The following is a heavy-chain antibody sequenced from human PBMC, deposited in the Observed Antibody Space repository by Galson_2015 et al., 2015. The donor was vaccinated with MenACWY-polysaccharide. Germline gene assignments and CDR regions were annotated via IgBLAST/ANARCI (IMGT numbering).Heavy chain of an antibody. D-gene: IGHD2-15*01. J-gene: IGHJ5*02. CDR1: GFSFNTYW. Sequence: SLRLSCAASGFSFNTYWMHWVRHAPGKGLVWVSRINADGSATGYADSVRGRFTISRDNAKNTLYLEMNSLRAEDTAVYYCTKAGAKYCSGASCYFNWLAPWGQGTLVTVSS. V-gene: IGHV3-74*01. CDR2: INADGSAT. CDR3: TKAGAKYCSGASCYFNWLAP.